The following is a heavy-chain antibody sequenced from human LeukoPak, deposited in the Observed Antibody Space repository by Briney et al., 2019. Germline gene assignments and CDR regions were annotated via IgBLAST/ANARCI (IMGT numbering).Heavy chain of an antibody. J-gene: IGHJ4*02. Sequence: GGSLRLSCAASGFTFSSYAMHWVRQAPGKGLEWVAVISYDGSNKYYADSVKGRFTISRDNSKNTLYLQMNSLRAEDTAVYYCARDHPRRGYFDYWGQGTLVTVSS. CDR1: GFTFSSYA. D-gene: IGHD3-10*01. CDR2: ISYDGSNK. CDR3: ARDHPRRGYFDY. V-gene: IGHV3-30-3*01.